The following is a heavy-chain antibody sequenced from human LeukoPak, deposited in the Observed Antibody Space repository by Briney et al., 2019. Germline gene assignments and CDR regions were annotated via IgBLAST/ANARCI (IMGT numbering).Heavy chain of an antibody. J-gene: IGHJ4*02. CDR1: GGSFSGYY. CDR3: AASEGYCSGGSCYYDDY. Sequence: PSETLSLTCAVSGGSFSGYYWSWIRQPPGKGLEWIGEINHSGSTNYNPSLKSRVTISVDTSKNQFSLKLSSVTAADTAVYYCAASEGYCSGGSCYYDDYWGQGTLVTVSS. D-gene: IGHD2-15*01. CDR2: INHSGST. V-gene: IGHV4-34*01.